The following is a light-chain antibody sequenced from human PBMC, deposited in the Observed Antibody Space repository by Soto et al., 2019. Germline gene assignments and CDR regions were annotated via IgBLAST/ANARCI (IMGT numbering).Light chain of an antibody. CDR2: GAS. Sequence: EIVLTQSPGTLSLSPGERATLSCRASQSVSSSFLAWYQQKPGQAPRLLIYGASSRATGIPDRFSGSGSGTDFTLTISRLEPEGFAVYYCQQYGSSSWTFGQGNKVDIK. V-gene: IGKV3-20*01. J-gene: IGKJ1*01. CDR1: QSVSSSF. CDR3: QQYGSSSWT.